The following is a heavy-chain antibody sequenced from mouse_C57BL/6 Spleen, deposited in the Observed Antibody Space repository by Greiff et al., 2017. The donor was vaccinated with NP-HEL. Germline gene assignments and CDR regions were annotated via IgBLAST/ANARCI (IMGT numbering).Heavy chain of an antibody. V-gene: IGHV1-69*01. CDR2: IDPSDSYT. CDR1: GYTFTSYW. D-gene: IGHD1-1*01. Sequence: VQLQQSGAELVMPGASVKLSCKASGYTFTSYWMHWVKQRPGQGLEWIGEIDPSDSYTNYNQKFKGKSTLTVDKSSSTAYMQLSSLTSEDSAVYSCARDGLRYYFDYWGQGTTLTVSS. J-gene: IGHJ2*01. CDR3: ARDGLRYYFDY.